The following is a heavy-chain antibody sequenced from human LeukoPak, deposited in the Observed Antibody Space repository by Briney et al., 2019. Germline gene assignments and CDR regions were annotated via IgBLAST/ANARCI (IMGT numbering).Heavy chain of an antibody. D-gene: IGHD4-23*01. CDR2: INSDGSST. J-gene: IGHJ5*02. V-gene: IGHV3-74*01. CDR1: GFTFSSYW. CDR3: ARSYYGGNSRGLFDP. Sequence: GGSLRLSCAASGFTFSSYWMHWVRQAPGKGLVWASRINSDGSSTNNADSVKGRFTISRDNAKNTLYLQMNSLRAEDTAVYYCARSYYGGNSRGLFDPWGQGTLVTVSS.